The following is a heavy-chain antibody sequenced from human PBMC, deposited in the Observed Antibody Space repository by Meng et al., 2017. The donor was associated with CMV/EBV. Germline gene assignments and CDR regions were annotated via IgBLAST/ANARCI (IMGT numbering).Heavy chain of an antibody. CDR1: GGSISSSSYY. J-gene: IGHJ5*02. V-gene: IGHV4-39*01. D-gene: IGHD2-2*01. CDR2: IYYSGST. CDR3: ARQDIVVVPAARPNWFDP. Sequence: SETLSLTCTVSGGSISSSSYYWGWIRQPPGKGLEWIGSIYYSGSTYYNPSLKSRVTISVDTSKNQFSLKLSSVTAADTAVYYCARQDIVVVPAARPNWFDPWGQGTLVTVSS.